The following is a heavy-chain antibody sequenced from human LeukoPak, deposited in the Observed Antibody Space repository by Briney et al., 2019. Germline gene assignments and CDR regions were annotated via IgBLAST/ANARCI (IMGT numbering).Heavy chain of an antibody. D-gene: IGHD6-13*01. V-gene: IGHV3-11*04. CDR3: ATDPRSTLIQIAAAGFVY. CDR1: GFTFSDYN. CDR2: ISRSGSTK. Sequence: GGSLRLSCAASGFTFSDYNMRWIRQAPGKGLEWVSSISRSGSTKYYADSVKGRFTISRDNSKNTLYLQMNSLIAEDTAVYYCATDPRSTLIQIAAAGFVYWGQGTLVTVSS. J-gene: IGHJ4*02.